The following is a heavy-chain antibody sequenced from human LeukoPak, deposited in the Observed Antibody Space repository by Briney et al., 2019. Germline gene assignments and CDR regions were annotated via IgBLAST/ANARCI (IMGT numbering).Heavy chain of an antibody. CDR2: IVVGSGNT. V-gene: IGHV1-58*02. D-gene: IGHD4-17*01. J-gene: IGHJ4*02. CDR3: AAVMTTVTTSYFDY. CDR1: GFTFTSSA. Sequence: SVKVSCKASGFTFTSSAMQWVRQARGQRLEWIGWIVVGSGNTNHAQKFQERVTITRDMSTSTAYMELSSLRSEDTAVYYCAAVMTTVTTSYFDYWGQGTLVTVSS.